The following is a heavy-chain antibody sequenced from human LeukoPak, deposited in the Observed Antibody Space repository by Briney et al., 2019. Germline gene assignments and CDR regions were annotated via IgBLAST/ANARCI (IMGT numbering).Heavy chain of an antibody. CDR2: MFYTGST. V-gene: IGHV4-59*08. Sequence: SETLSLTCTVSGGSITTYWWSWIRQPPGKGLEWIAYMFYTGSTNYNPSLKSRVTISVDTSKNQVSLKLSSVTAADTAVYYCARHYSITGGRLSGYWLDPWGQGTLVTVSS. CDR3: ARHYSITGGRLSGYWLDP. D-gene: IGHD7-27*01. J-gene: IGHJ5*02. CDR1: GGSITTYW.